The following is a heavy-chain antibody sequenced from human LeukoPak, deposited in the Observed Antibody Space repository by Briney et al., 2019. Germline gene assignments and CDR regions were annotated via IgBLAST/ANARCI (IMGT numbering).Heavy chain of an antibody. CDR1: GFTFSDYA. V-gene: IGHV3-23*01. J-gene: IGHJ4*02. Sequence: GGSLRLSCAASGFTFSDYAMSWVRQAPGKGLKWVSVISGSGGSTYNADSVKGRFTISRGNSKNTLYLQMNSLRAEDTAVYYCAKSVESAVTTNPYFDYWGQGTLVTVSS. CDR2: ISGSGGST. CDR3: AKSVESAVTTNPYFDY. D-gene: IGHD4-17*01.